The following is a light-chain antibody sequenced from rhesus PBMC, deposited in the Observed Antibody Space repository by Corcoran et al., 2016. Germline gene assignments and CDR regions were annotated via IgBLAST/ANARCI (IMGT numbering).Light chain of an antibody. Sequence: ETVVTQSPATLSLSPGERATLSCRASQSVGSNLAWYQQKPGQAPKLPIYDASSRATGIPERFSGSGSGTEVTLTISSLETEDGVVYYCQQYNNVYSFGQGAKVEIK. CDR2: DAS. V-gene: IGKV3-42*02. J-gene: IGKJ2*01. CDR3: QQYNNVYS. CDR1: QSVGSN.